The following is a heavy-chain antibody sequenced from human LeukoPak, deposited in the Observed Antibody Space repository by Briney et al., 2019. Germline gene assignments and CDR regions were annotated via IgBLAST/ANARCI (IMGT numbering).Heavy chain of an antibody. CDR1: GYTFTGYY. D-gene: IGHD3-10*01. V-gene: IGHV1-2*04. CDR3: ARNSKDGSGDFDY. CDR2: INPNSGGT. Sequence: ASVKVSCKASGYTFTGYYMHWVRQAPGQGLEWMGWINPNSGGTNYAQKFQGWVTMTRDTSISTAYMELRSLRSDDTAVYYCARNSKDGSGDFDYWGQGTLVTVSS. J-gene: IGHJ4*02.